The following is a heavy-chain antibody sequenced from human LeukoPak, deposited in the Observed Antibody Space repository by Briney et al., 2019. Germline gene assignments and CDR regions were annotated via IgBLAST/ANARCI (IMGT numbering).Heavy chain of an antibody. V-gene: IGHV3-23*01. J-gene: IGHJ6*03. CDR1: GFTFSNYA. CDR3: AKGRVPSAMNYFYYYMDV. CDR2: ISGSGGNT. D-gene: IGHD2-2*01. Sequence: GGSLRLSCAASGFTFSNYAMSWVRQAPGKGLEWVSVISGSGGNTYYADSVKGRFTISRDNSKNTLYLQMNSLRAEDTAVYYCAKGRVPSAMNYFYYYMDVWGTGTTVTVSS.